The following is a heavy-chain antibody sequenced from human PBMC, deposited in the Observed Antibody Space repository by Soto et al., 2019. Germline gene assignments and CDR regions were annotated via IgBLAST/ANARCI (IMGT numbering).Heavy chain of an antibody. CDR2: ISWHGGSR. CDR3: AKDLRSTAWYSISFFDY. J-gene: IGHJ4*02. Sequence: PGGSLRLSCAASGFTFNDHSMHWVRQPPGKGLEWVSGISWHGGSRGYADSVQGRFTISRDNAKNSLYLQMNSLKPENTALYYCAKDLRSTAWYSISFFDYWGQGALVTVSS. CDR1: GFTFNDHS. D-gene: IGHD6-13*01. V-gene: IGHV3-9*01.